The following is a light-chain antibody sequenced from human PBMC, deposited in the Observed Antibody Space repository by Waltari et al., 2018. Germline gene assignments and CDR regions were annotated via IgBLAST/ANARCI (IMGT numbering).Light chain of an antibody. Sequence: EIMLTQPPATLSVSPGERATLSSRASQSVSSNLAWYQQKPGQAPRLLIYGASTRATGIPARFSGSGSGTEFTLTISSLQSEDFAVYYCQQYNNWPPTFGQGTKVEIK. V-gene: IGKV3-15*01. J-gene: IGKJ1*01. CDR1: QSVSSN. CDR2: GAS. CDR3: QQYNNWPPT.